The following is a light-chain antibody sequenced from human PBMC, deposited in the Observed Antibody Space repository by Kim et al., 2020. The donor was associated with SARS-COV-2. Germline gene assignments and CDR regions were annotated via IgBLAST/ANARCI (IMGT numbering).Light chain of an antibody. V-gene: IGKV3-20*01. CDR2: GTS. CDR3: HQYGSTPWT. CDR1: HSVRSNS. Sequence: SPEERAALSCRASHSVRSNSLAWYQQKLGQAPRLLIYGTSSRATGIPDRFSGSGSGTEFTLTISRLEPEDFAVFFCHQYGSTPWTFGQGTKVEIK. J-gene: IGKJ1*01.